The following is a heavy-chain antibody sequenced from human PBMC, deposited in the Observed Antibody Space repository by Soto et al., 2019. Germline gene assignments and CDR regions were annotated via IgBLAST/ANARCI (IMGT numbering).Heavy chain of an antibody. V-gene: IGHV3-33*01. Sequence: GGSLRLSCAASGFTFSSYGMHWVRQAPGKGLEWVAVIWYDGSNKYYADSVKGRFTISRDNSKNTLYLQMNSLRAEDTAVYYCARGYGDSSGYYLDYWGQGTLVTVSS. CDR2: IWYDGSNK. J-gene: IGHJ4*02. CDR1: GFTFSSYG. D-gene: IGHD3-22*01. CDR3: ARGYGDSSGYYLDY.